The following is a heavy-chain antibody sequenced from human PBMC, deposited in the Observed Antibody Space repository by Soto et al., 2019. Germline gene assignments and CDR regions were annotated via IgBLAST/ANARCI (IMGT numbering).Heavy chain of an antibody. J-gene: IGHJ6*02. Sequence: GSLRLSCAASGFTFSSYGMHWARQAPGKGLEWVAVIWYDGSNKYYADSVKGRFIISRDNSKNTLYLQMNSLRAEDTAVYYCARELGYCSSTSCYKGYYGMDVWGPGTTVTVSS. V-gene: IGHV3-33*01. CDR3: ARELGYCSSTSCYKGYYGMDV. CDR1: GFTFSSYG. D-gene: IGHD2-2*02. CDR2: IWYDGSNK.